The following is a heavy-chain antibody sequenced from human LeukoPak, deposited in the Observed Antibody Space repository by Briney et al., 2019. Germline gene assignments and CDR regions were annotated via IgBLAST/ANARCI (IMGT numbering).Heavy chain of an antibody. V-gene: IGHV1-46*01. CDR3: ARRYSSGWLLDY. J-gene: IGHJ4*02. D-gene: IGHD6-19*01. CDR2: INPSGGST. Sequence: ASVKVSCKASGYTFTSYYMHWVRQAPGQGLEWMGIINPSGGSTSYAQKFQGRVTMTRDTSTSTVCMELSSLRSEDTAVYYCARRYSSGWLLDYWGQGTLATVSS. CDR1: GYTFTSYY.